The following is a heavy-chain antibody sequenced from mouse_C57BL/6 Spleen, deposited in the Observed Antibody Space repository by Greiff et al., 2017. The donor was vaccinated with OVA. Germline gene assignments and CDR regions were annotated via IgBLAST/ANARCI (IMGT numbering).Heavy chain of an antibody. J-gene: IGHJ1*03. CDR2: INPNNGGT. CDR1: GYTFTDYN. CDR3: ARCPYYYGSSHWYFDV. V-gene: IGHV1-18*01. Sequence: VQLQQSGPELVKPGASVKIPCKASGYTFTDYNMDWVKQSHGKSLEWIGDINPNNGGTIYNQKFKGKATLTVDKSSSTAYMELRSLTSEDTAVYYCARCPYYYGSSHWYFDVWGTGTTVTVSS. D-gene: IGHD1-1*01.